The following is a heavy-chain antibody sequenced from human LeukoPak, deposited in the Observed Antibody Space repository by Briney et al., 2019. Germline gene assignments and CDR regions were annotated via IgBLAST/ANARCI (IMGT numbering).Heavy chain of an antibody. Sequence: SETLSLTCAVYGGSFSGYYRSWIRQPPGKGLEWIGEINHSGSTNYNPSLKSRVTISVDTSKNQFSLKLSSVTAADTAVYYCARETQWLDYCYYYMDVWGKGTTVTISS. D-gene: IGHD6-19*01. V-gene: IGHV4-34*01. J-gene: IGHJ6*03. CDR2: INHSGST. CDR1: GGSFSGYY. CDR3: ARETQWLDYCYYYMDV.